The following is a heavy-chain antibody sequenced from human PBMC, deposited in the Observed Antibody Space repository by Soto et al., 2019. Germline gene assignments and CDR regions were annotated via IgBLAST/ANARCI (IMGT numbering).Heavy chain of an antibody. V-gene: IGHV3-53*01. D-gene: IGHD1-26*01. J-gene: IGHJ4*02. CDR3: ARTVGATTYGGSIGY. Sequence: EVQLVESGGGLIQPGGSLRLSCAASGFTVSSNYMSWVRQAPGKGLEWVSIIYSGGSTYYADPVKGRFTISRDNSKNTLYLQMNSLRVEATAVYYGARTVGATTYGGSIGYWGQGTVVTVSS. CDR1: GFTVSSNY. CDR2: IYSGGST.